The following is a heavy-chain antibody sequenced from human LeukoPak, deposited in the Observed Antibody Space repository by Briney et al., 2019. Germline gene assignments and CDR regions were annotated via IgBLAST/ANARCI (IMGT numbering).Heavy chain of an antibody. CDR1: GFTFTSSG. Sequence: GGSLRLSCAASGFTFTSSGMHWVRKAPGKGLEWLPVISYDGSNKHYADTVKGRFTISRDNSKNTVYLQMNSLRAEDTAVYYCAKDRSSSWAIDYWGQGTLVTVSS. CDR3: AKDRSSSWAIDY. V-gene: IGHV3-30*18. J-gene: IGHJ4*02. D-gene: IGHD6-13*01. CDR2: ISYDGSNK.